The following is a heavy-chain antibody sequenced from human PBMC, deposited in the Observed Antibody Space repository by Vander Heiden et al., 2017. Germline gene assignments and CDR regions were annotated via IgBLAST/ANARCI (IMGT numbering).Heavy chain of an antibody. CDR3: ARRPRNYYDSSGYYSNWFDP. D-gene: IGHD3-22*01. J-gene: IGHJ5*02. Sequence: QVQLQQWGAGLLKPSETLSLTCAVYGGSFSGYYWGWIRQPPGKGLELIGEINHSGSTNYNPSLKSRVTISVDTSKNQFSLKLSSVTAADTAVYYCARRPRNYYDSSGYYSNWFDPWGQGTLVTVSS. CDR2: INHSGST. CDR1: GGSFSGYY. V-gene: IGHV4-34*01.